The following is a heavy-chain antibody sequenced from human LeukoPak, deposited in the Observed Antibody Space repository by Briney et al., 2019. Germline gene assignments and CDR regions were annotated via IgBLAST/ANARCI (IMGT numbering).Heavy chain of an antibody. V-gene: IGHV3-20*04. Sequence: RPGGSLRLSCAASGFTFDDYGMSWVRQAPGKGLEWVSGINWNGGSTGYADSVKGRFTISRDNAKNSLYLQMNSLRAEDTALYYCARELXGEEGSVGLSXGWYPDYWGXXXLXXVX. CDR3: ARELXGEEGSVGLSXGWYPDY. D-gene: IGHD6-19*01. CDR1: GFTFDDYG. CDR2: INWNGGST. J-gene: IGHJ4*01.